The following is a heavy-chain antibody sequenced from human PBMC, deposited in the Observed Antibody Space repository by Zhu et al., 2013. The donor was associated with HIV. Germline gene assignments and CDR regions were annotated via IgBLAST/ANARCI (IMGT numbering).Heavy chain of an antibody. Sequence: QVQLVQSGAEVKKPGASVKVSCKASGYTFTSYAMHWVRQAPGQRIEWMGWINAGKGNTKYSQKFQGRVTITRDTSASTAYMELSSLRSEDTAVYYCARGVPDSGSYFTPPNWFDPWGQGTLVTVSS. D-gene: IGHD1-26*01. CDR2: INAGKGNT. V-gene: IGHV1-3*01. J-gene: IGHJ5*02. CDR3: ARGVPDSGSYFTPPNWFDP. CDR1: GYTFTSYA.